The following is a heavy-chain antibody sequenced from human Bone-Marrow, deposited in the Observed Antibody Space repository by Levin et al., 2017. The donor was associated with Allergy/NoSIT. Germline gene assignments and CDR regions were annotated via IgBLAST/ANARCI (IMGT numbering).Heavy chain of an antibody. CDR2: INGGGDNT. V-gene: IGHV3-23*01. CDR3: AKDKDNDVRYADF. CDR1: GFTFSSYP. D-gene: IGHD1-1*01. J-gene: IGHJ4*02. Sequence: GGSLRLSCEASGFTFSSYPMSWVRHAPGTGLEWVSYINGGGDNTYYTDSVRGRFTISRDNSKNTLYLLMNSLRADDTAVYYCAKDKDNDVRYADFWGQGTLVTVSS.